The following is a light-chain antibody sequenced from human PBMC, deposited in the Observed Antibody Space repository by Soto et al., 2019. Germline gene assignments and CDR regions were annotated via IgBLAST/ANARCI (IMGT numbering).Light chain of an antibody. J-gene: IGLJ3*02. V-gene: IGLV2-14*01. Sequence: QSALTQPASVSGSPGQSITISCSGTSSDVGSYDHVAWYQQFPGKTPKLMIYEVSNRPSGVSSRFSGSKSGNTASLTISGLQAEDEADYYCSSHAGSNNLVFGGGTQLTVL. CDR3: SSHAGSNNLV. CDR1: SSDVGSYDH. CDR2: EVS.